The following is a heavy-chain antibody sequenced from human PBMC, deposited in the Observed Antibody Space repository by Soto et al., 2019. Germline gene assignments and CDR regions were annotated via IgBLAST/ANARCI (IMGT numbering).Heavy chain of an antibody. Sequence: GGSLRLSCAASGFAFNAFAMHWVRLAPGKGLELVSFVHGGGSTSYADSVKGRFTISRDNSKNTLYLQMDSLRAEDTAIYYCAGRLTTAASLDYWGRGTLVTVSS. J-gene: IGHJ4*02. D-gene: IGHD3-16*01. CDR3: AGRLTTAASLDY. CDR2: VHGGGST. V-gene: IGHV3-NL1*01. CDR1: GFAFNAFA.